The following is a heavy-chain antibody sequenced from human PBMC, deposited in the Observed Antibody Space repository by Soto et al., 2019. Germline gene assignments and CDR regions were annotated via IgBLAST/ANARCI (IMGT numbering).Heavy chain of an antibody. D-gene: IGHD5-12*01. Sequence: QVQLVESGGGVVQPGRSLRLSCAASGFTFSSYGMHWVRQAPGKGLEWVAVISYDGSNKYYADSVKGRFTISRDNSKNTLYLQMNSLRAEDRAVYYCGKAPCSGYEIDYWGQGTLVTVSA. J-gene: IGHJ4*02. CDR1: GFTFSSYG. CDR2: ISYDGSNK. V-gene: IGHV3-30*18. CDR3: GKAPCSGYEIDY.